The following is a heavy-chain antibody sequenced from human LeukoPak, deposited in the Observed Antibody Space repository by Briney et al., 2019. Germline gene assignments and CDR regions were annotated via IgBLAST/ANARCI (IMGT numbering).Heavy chain of an antibody. J-gene: IGHJ5*02. V-gene: IGHV4-59*08. CDR2: IYYSGST. CDR1: GGSTSSYY. Sequence: SETLSLTCTVSGGSTSSYYWSWIRQPPGKGLEWIGYIYYSGSTNYNPSLRSRVTISVDTSKNQFSLKLSSVTAADTAVYYCARIAAAGTPTNWFDPWGQGTLVTVSS. D-gene: IGHD6-13*01. CDR3: ARIAAAGTPTNWFDP.